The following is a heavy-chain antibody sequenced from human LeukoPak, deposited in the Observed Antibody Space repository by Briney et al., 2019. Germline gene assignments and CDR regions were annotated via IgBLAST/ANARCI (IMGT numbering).Heavy chain of an antibody. CDR1: GFTFSSYA. Sequence: GGSLRLSCAASGFTFSSYAMHWVRQAPGKGLEWVAVISYDGSNKYYADSMKGRFTISRDNSKNTLYLQMNSLRAEDTAVYYCARVGVLLGYCSSTSCYTRWFDPWGQGTLVTVSS. CDR3: ARVGVLLGYCSSTSCYTRWFDP. D-gene: IGHD2-2*02. V-gene: IGHV3-30-3*01. J-gene: IGHJ5*02. CDR2: ISYDGSNK.